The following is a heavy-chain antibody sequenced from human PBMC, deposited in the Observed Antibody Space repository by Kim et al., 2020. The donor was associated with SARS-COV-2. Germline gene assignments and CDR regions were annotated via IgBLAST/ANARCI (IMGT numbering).Heavy chain of an antibody. D-gene: IGHD6-19*01. Sequence: SETLSLTCTVSGGSMRSYYWTWIRQPPGKGLEWVGYIFYSGSTNYNPSLKSRVTISLDTSKNQFSLRLSSVTAADTAVYFCARDVSSSGWYPNYYYGMDVWGQGTTVTVSS. J-gene: IGHJ6*02. CDR2: IFYSGST. CDR1: GGSMRSYY. V-gene: IGHV4-59*01. CDR3: ARDVSSSGWYPNYYYGMDV.